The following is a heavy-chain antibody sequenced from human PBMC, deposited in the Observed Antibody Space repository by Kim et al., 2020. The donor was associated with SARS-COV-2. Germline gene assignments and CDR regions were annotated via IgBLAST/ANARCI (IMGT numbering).Heavy chain of an antibody. J-gene: IGHJ2*01. CDR3: ARDDRSGYLYWYFDL. Sequence: QKFQGRVTITADKSTSTAYMELSSLRSEDTAVYYCARDDRSGYLYWYFDLWGRGTLVTVSS. V-gene: IGHV1-69*04. D-gene: IGHD3-22*01.